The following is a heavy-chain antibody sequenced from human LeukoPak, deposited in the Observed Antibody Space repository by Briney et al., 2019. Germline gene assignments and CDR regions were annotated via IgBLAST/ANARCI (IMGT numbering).Heavy chain of an antibody. D-gene: IGHD6-13*01. J-gene: IGHJ4*02. V-gene: IGHV3-7*03. CDR2: IHEDGSTE. Sequence: GGSLRLSCAASGFTVSYYWMSWVRQAPGKGLEWVACIHEDGSTEYYVDSVKGRFAISRDNTKNSLYLQMSSLTVEDTAVYYCARGLSSRDAYWGQGSLVTVSS. CDR1: GFTVSYYW. CDR3: ARGLSSRDAY.